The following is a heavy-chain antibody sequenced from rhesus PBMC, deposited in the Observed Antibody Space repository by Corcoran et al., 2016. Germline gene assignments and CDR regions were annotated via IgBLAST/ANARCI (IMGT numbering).Heavy chain of an antibody. D-gene: IGHD6-25*01. Sequence: QVQLQESGPGLVKPSETLSLTCAVSGYSISSGYYWGWNRQPPGKGLEFIGYIRCSSGTTYYNPSLTCRVTISHDTSNTQFSLTLSSVTAAVTAVYYCARHRGGSDLDCWGQGVLVTVSS. CDR2: IRCSSGTT. CDR3: ARHRGGSDLDC. J-gene: IGHJ4*01. V-gene: IGHV4-99*01. CDR1: GYSISSGYY.